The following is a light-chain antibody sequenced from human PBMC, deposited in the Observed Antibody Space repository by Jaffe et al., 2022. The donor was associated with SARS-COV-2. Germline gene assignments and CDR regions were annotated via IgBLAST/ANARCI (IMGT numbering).Light chain of an antibody. J-gene: IGLJ2*01. CDR1: SANIGNNP. V-gene: IGLV1-44*01. CDR3: AAWDDSLNGVV. CDR2: ADS. Sequence: QSVLTQPPSTSGTPGQRVTISCSGSSANIGNNPVNWYQQLPGTAPKLLIFADSRRPSGVPDRFSVSKSGTSAPLAISGLQSEDEADYYCAAWDDSLNGVVFGGGTKLTVL.